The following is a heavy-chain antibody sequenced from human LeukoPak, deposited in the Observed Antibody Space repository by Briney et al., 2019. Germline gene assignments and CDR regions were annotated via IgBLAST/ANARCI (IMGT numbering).Heavy chain of an antibody. J-gene: IGHJ3*02. CDR1: GYSISSGYY. CDR3: ARVGVGAAFDI. CDR2: IYHSGST. Sequence: SETLSLTCTVSGYSISSGYYWGWIRQPPGKGLEWIGSIYHSGSTYYNPSLKSRVTISVDTSKNQFSLKLSSVTAADTAVYYCARVGVGAAFDIWGQGTMVTVSS. D-gene: IGHD3-16*01. V-gene: IGHV4-38-2*02.